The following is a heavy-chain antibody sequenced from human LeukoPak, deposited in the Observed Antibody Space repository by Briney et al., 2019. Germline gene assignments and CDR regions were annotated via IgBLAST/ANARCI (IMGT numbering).Heavy chain of an antibody. J-gene: IGHJ4*02. CDR3: ATNQIMIREYYFDY. Sequence: GGSLRLSCAASGFTFSTYGMHWVRQAPGKGLEWVAVIWYDGTNKYYADSVKGRFTISRDNPKNTLYLQMNSLRAEDTAVYYCATNQIMIREYYFDYWGQGTLVTVSS. V-gene: IGHV3-33*01. CDR1: GFTFSTYG. CDR2: IWYDGTNK. D-gene: IGHD3-16*01.